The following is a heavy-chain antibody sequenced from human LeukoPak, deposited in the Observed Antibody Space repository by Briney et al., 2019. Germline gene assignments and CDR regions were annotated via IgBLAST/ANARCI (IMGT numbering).Heavy chain of an antibody. CDR2: IYSGGST. V-gene: IGHV3-66*02. D-gene: IGHD3-22*01. Sequence: PGGSLRLSCAASGFTVSSNYMSWVRQAPGKGLEWVSVIYSGGSTYYADSVKGRFTISRDNSKNTLYLQMTSLRAEDTAVYYCARMGYYYSIPTFFDYWGQGTLVTVSS. J-gene: IGHJ4*02. CDR1: GFTVSSNY. CDR3: ARMGYYYSIPTFFDY.